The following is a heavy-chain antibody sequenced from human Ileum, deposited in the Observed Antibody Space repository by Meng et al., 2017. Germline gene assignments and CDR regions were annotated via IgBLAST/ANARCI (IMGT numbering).Heavy chain of an antibody. J-gene: IGHJ4*01. Sequence: GESLKISCAASGFTFSTCGMTWVRQAAGKGLEWVSTIRSSDGATYYADSVKGRFTISRDNSKNMIYLQMSRLRAEDTALYYCLKGGWGSVFDHWGQGTLVTVSS. CDR1: GFTFSTCG. CDR3: LKGGWGSVFDH. CDR2: IRSSDGAT. V-gene: IGHV3-23*01. D-gene: IGHD2-21*01.